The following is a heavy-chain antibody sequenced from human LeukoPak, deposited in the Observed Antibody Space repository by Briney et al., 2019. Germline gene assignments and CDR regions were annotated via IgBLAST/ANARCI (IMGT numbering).Heavy chain of an antibody. V-gene: IGHV3-30*04. CDR3: PRSLQGYCSGGSCLFDY. CDR1: GFTFSSYA. J-gene: IGHJ4*02. CDR2: ISYDGSNK. D-gene: IGHD2-15*01. Sequence: GRSLRLSCAASGFTFSSYAMHWVRQAPGKGLEWVAVISYDGSNKYYADSVKGRFTISRDNSKNTLYLQMNSLRAEDTAVYYCPRSLQGYCSGGSCLFDYWGQGTLVTVSS.